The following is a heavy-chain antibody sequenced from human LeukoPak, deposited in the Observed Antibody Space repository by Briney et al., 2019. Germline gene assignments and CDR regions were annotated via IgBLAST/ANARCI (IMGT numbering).Heavy chain of an antibody. Sequence: PGGSLRLSCAASGFTFSSYSMNWVRQAPGKGLEWVSSISSSSSYIYYADSVKGRFTISRDNAKNSLYLQMNSLRAEDTAVYYCARDEVIQGKTLPRLIDYWGQGTLVTVSS. V-gene: IGHV3-21*01. J-gene: IGHJ4*02. CDR2: ISSSSSYI. D-gene: IGHD2-21*01. CDR1: GFTFSSYS. CDR3: ARDEVIQGKTLPRLIDY.